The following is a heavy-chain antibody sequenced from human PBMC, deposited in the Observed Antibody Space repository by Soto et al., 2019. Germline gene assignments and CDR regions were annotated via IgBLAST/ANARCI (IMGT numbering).Heavy chain of an antibody. D-gene: IGHD1-1*01. CDR1: GGSISSYY. J-gene: IGHJ4*02. CDR2: IYYSGST. Sequence: ASETLSLTCTVSGGSISSYYWSWIRQPPGKGLEWIGYIYYSGSTNYNPSLKSRVTISVDTSKNQFSLKLSSVTAADTAVYYCARGNGDYFDYWGQGTLVTVSS. V-gene: IGHV4-59*01. CDR3: ARGNGDYFDY.